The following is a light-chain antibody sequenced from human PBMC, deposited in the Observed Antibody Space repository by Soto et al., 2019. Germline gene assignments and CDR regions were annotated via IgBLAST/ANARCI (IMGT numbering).Light chain of an antibody. V-gene: IGKV3-20*01. CDR3: QQSTA. J-gene: IGKJ1*01. CDR2: GVS. CDR1: QSISNNY. Sequence: EIVLTQSPGTLSLSPGERATLSCRASQSISNNYLAWYQQRPGQAPRLLIYGVSSRATGIADRFSGSGSGTDFTLTVNRLAPEDFAMYDRQQSTAFGQGTRV.